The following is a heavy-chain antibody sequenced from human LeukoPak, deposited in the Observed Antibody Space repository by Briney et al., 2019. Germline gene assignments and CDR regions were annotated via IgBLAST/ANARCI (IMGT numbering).Heavy chain of an antibody. CDR1: GFSFSSES. CDR2: ISAAGGAT. V-gene: IGHV3-23*01. J-gene: IGHJ6*03. CDR3: ARATWDPNYYYYMDV. D-gene: IGHD1-26*01. Sequence: GGSLRLSCAASGFSFSSESMSWVRQTPGKGLEWISSISAAGGATYYADSVKGRFTISRDNSRNTLFLQLNSLRAEDTAVYFCARATWDPNYYYYMDVWGKGTTVTISS.